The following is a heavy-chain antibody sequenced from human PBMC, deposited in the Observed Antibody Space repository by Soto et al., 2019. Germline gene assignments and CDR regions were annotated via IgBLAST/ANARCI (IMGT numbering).Heavy chain of an antibody. J-gene: IGHJ6*02. D-gene: IGHD3-16*01. CDR3: VRQAGDYVRMDV. Sequence: EVQLVQSGAEVKKPGESLKISCKASGYSFMNNWVGWVRQMPGKGLEWMGIIFPGDSDTKYSPSFQGQVTMSVDQSISTAYLQWSSLRASDTAKYFCVRQAGDYVRMDVWGQGTTVTV. V-gene: IGHV5-51*01. CDR2: IFPGDSDT. CDR1: GYSFMNNW.